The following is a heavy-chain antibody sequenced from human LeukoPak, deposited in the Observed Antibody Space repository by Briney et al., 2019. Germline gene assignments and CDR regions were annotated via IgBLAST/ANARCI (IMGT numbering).Heavy chain of an antibody. Sequence: GGSLRLSCAASGFTFSSYNMNWVRQAPGEGLEWVSSISTSSSYIYYADSVKGRFTVSRDNAKNSLYLQMNSLRAEDTAVYYCARDIAVAGSPDYYYGMDVWGQGTTVTVSS. CDR1: GFTFSSYN. CDR2: ISTSSSYI. CDR3: ARDIAVAGSPDYYYGMDV. D-gene: IGHD6-19*01. V-gene: IGHV3-21*01. J-gene: IGHJ6*02.